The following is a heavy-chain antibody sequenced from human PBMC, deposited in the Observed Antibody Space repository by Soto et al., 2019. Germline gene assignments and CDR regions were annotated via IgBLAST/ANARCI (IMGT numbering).Heavy chain of an antibody. CDR3: ATGGYNGSLY. D-gene: IGHD3-16*01. CDR2: INDDGSEK. CDR1: GFTFSSYW. V-gene: IGHV3-7*01. J-gene: IGHJ4*02. Sequence: EVQLVESGGGLVQPGGSLRLSCVASGFTFSSYWRTWVRQAPGKGLEWVANINDDGSEKYYVDSVKGRFTISRDNAKNSLYLHMNSLRAEDVAVYYCATGGYNGSLYWGQGTLVTVSS.